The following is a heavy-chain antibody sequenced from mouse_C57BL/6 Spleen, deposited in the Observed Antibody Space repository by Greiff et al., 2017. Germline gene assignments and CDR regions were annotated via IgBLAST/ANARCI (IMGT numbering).Heavy chain of an antibody. CDR2: ISYDGSN. CDR3: ARRGDGNAVDY. Sequence: VQLQESGPGLVKPSQSLSLTCSVTGYSITSGYYWNWIRQFPGNKLEWMGYISYDGSNNYNPSLKNRISITRDTSKNQFFLKLNSVTTEDTATYYCARRGDGNAVDYWGQGTTLTVSS. D-gene: IGHD2-1*01. V-gene: IGHV3-6*01. J-gene: IGHJ2*01. CDR1: GYSITSGYY.